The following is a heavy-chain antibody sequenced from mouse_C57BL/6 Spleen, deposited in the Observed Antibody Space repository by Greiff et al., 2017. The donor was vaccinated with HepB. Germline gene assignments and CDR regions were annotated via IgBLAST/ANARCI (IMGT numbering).Heavy chain of an antibody. D-gene: IGHD1-1*01. V-gene: IGHV5-16*01. CDR1: GFTFSDYY. Sequence: DVQLVESEGGLVQPGSSMKLSCTASGFTFSDYYMAWVRQVPEKGLEWVANINYDGSSTYYLDSLKSRFIISRDNAKNILYLQMSSLKSEDTATYYCAREDTTVVARYFDVWGTGTTVTVSS. CDR2: INYDGSST. CDR3: AREDTTVVARYFDV. J-gene: IGHJ1*03.